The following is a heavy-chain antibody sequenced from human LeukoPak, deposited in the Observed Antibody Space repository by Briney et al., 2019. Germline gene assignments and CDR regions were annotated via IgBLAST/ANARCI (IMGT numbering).Heavy chain of an antibody. J-gene: IGHJ5*02. CDR2: INHSGST. CDR3: ARLILP. D-gene: IGHD3-16*01. Sequence: PSETLSLTWAVYGWSFSGYYWSWIRQPLGKGLEWIGEINHSGSTNYNPSLKSRVTISVDTSKNQFSLKLSSVTAADTAVYYCARLILPWGQGTLVTVSS. CDR1: GWSFSGYY. V-gene: IGHV4-34*01.